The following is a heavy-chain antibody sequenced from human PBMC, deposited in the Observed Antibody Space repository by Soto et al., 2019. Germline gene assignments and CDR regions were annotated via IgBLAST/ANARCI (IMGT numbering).Heavy chain of an antibody. Sequence: SQTLSLPCAISGDSVSSNSAAWNWIRQSPSRGLEWLGRTYYRSKWYNDYAVSVKSRITINPDTSKNQFSLQLNSVTPEDTAVYYCARLGAAGTSKYYYYMDVWGKGTTVTVSS. CDR2: TYYRSKWYN. D-gene: IGHD6-13*01. V-gene: IGHV6-1*01. J-gene: IGHJ6*03. CDR1: GDSVSSNSAA. CDR3: ARLGAAGTSKYYYYMDV.